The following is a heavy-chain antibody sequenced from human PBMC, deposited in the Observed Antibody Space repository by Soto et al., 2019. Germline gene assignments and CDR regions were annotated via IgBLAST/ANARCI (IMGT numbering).Heavy chain of an antibody. CDR1: GFTFSSYA. D-gene: IGHD6-19*01. J-gene: IGHJ5*02. Sequence: GGSLRLSCAASGFTFSSYAMSWVRQAPGKGLEWVSGIGGSGGSAYYADSVKGRFTISRDNSKNTLYLQMNSLRAEDTALYYCAKDPVAGSMWPARFGPWGQGTLVTVSS. CDR2: IGGSGGSA. V-gene: IGHV3-23*01. CDR3: AKDPVAGSMWPARFGP.